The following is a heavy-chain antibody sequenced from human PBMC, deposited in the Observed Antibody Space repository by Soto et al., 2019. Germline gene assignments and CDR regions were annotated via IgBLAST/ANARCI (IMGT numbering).Heavy chain of an antibody. V-gene: IGHV1-69*01. CDR3: ARWPTVSRPTYGMDV. CDR2: IIPMFNIT. J-gene: IGHJ6*02. Sequence: QVLLVQSGAQVKNPVSSVKVSCKASGGTFISYVYNWVRQAPGQGLEWMGGIIPMFNITNFAQKFQGRITITAEESTTTAYMELSSLRSEDTAVYYCARWPTVSRPTYGMDVWGQGTTVTVSS. D-gene: IGHD4-4*01. CDR1: GGTFISYV.